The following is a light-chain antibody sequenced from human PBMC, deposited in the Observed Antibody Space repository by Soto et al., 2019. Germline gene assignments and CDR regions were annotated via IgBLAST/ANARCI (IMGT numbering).Light chain of an antibody. CDR1: QSISSW. V-gene: IGKV1-5*03. CDR3: QQYDTYSPT. CDR2: RAS. Sequence: DIQMTQSPSTLSASVGDRVTITCRASQSISSWLAWYQKKPGKAPNLLIYRASSLESGVPSRFSGSGSGTEFTLTIISLQPDDSATYYCQQYDTYSPTFGQGTNLEIK. J-gene: IGKJ2*01.